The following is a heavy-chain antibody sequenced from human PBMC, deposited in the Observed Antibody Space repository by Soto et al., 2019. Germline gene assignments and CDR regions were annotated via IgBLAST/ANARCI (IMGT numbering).Heavy chain of an antibody. J-gene: IGHJ6*02. CDR1: GGSISSSTYY. V-gene: IGHV4-39*01. D-gene: IGHD4-17*01. Sequence: QLQLQESGPGLVKPSETLSLTCTVSGGSISSSTYYWGWIRQPPGKGLEWIGMIYYSGSAYYNPSIKSRVTISIDTSKNQFSLGLSSVTAADTAVYYCARHGVDYGDYASYYYYGMDVWGRGTTVTVSS. CDR3: ARHGVDYGDYASYYYYGMDV. CDR2: IYYSGSA.